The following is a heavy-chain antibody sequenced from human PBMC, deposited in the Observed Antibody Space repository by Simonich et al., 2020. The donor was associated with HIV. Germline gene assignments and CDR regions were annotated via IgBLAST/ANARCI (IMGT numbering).Heavy chain of an antibody. V-gene: IGHV4-34*01. Sequence: QVQLQQWGAGLLKPSETLSLTCAVYGGSFSGYYWSWIRQSPGKGLEWIGEISHRGSTNYTPSLKSRVTISVDTSKNQFSLKLSSVTAADTAVYYCARRTGYDLDYWGQGTLVTVSS. CDR1: GGSFSGYY. D-gene: IGHD5-12*01. J-gene: IGHJ4*02. CDR2: ISHRGST. CDR3: ARRTGYDLDY.